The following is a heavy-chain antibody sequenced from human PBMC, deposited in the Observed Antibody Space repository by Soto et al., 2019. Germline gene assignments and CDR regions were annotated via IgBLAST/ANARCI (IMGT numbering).Heavy chain of an antibody. CDR1: GYTFTDFG. CDR2: ISAYNGNT. Sequence: QGQLVQSGAEVKKPGASVKVSCKASGYTFTDFGISWVRQAPGQGLEWMGWISAYNGNTNYAHKVQDRVTMTTDTSTSNDYMELRNLTPDDTAVYFCARDSGNLGNWAYFLDYWGQGTLVTVSS. J-gene: IGHJ4*02. V-gene: IGHV1-18*01. CDR3: ARDSGNLGNWAYFLDY. D-gene: IGHD7-27*01.